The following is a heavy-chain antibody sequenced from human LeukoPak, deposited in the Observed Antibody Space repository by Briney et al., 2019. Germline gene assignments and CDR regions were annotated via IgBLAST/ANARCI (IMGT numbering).Heavy chain of an antibody. J-gene: IGHJ4*02. CDR2: ISSSGTTI. CDR1: SFRFSSYE. CDR3: ARGITGTAFDS. D-gene: IGHD1-20*01. Sequence: PGGSLRLSCAASSFRFSSYEMNWVRQAPGKGLEWVSYISSSGTTIYYADSVKGRFAISRDNAKNSLYLQMNSLRAEDTAVYYCARGITGTAFDSWGQGTLVTVSS. V-gene: IGHV3-48*03.